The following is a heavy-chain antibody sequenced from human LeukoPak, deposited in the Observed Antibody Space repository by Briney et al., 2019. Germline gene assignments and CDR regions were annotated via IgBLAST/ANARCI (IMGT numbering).Heavy chain of an antibody. J-gene: IGHJ4*02. V-gene: IGHV3-20*04. CDR3: ARGLGYSSGWYGIDS. D-gene: IGHD6-19*01. Sequence: GGSLRLSCAASGFTVDDYGMSWVRQAPGKGLEWVSCINWNGGSTGYADSVKGRFTISRDNAKNSLYLQMNSLRAEDTALYYCARGLGYSSGWYGIDSWGQGTLVTVSS. CDR2: INWNGGST. CDR1: GFTVDDYG.